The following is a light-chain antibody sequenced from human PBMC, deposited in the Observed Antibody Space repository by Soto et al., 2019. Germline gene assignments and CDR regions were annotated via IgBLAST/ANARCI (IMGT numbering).Light chain of an antibody. CDR3: QHRNYWPPGAT. CDR1: QSVGSY. Sequence: PGARVTLSCRASQSVGSYLAWYQQKPGQTPRLLIYDASNRATGIPARFSGSGSGTDFTLTISSLEAEDFAVYYCQHRNYWPPGATFGGGTKVEIK. CDR2: DAS. V-gene: IGKV3-11*01. J-gene: IGKJ4*01.